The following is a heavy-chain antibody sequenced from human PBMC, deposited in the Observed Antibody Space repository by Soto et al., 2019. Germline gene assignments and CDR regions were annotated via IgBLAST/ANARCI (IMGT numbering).Heavy chain of an antibody. J-gene: IGHJ6*03. CDR2: ISYTGNT. Sequence: LQESGPGLVKPSETLSLTCSVFGDSISSRSYYWAWIRRPPGMGLEWIASISYTGNTYYNPSLKSRAAISGDTSKNQFSLKLSFVTAADTAVYYCARFSWYDGDSITNYYMDVWGNGATVTVSS. V-gene: IGHV4-39*01. CDR3: ARFSWYDGDSITNYYMDV. CDR1: GDSISSRSYY. D-gene: IGHD6-13*01.